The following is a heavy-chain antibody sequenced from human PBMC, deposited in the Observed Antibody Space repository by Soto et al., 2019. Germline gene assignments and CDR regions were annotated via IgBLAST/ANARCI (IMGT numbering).Heavy chain of an antibody. Sequence: SETLSLTCTVSGGSISSYYWSWIRQPPGKGLEWIGYIYYSGSTNHNPSLKSRVTISVDTSKNQFSLKLSSVTAADTAVYYCARLVVPAARDYYYYCMDVWGKGTTVTVS. CDR2: IYYSGST. D-gene: IGHD2-2*01. J-gene: IGHJ6*03. CDR3: ARLVVPAARDYYYYCMDV. CDR1: GGSISSYY. V-gene: IGHV4-59*08.